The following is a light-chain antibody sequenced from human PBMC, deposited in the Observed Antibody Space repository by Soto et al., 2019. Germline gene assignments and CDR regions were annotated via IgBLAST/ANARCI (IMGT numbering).Light chain of an antibody. V-gene: IGLV1-40*01. CDR2: GNS. CDR3: HSCDSSLSGLV. Sequence: QSVLTQPPSVSGAPGQRVTISCTGSSSNIGAGYDVHWYQQLPGTAPKLLIYGNSNRPSGVPDRFSGSKSGTSASLAITGLHAEDEADHYYHSCDSSLSGLVFGGGTKLTVL. J-gene: IGLJ2*01. CDR1: SSNIGAGYD.